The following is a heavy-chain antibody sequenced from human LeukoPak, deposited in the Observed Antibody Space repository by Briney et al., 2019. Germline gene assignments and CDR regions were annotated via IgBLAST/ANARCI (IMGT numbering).Heavy chain of an antibody. Sequence: PGGSLRLSCTASGITFSNFEMNWVRQAPGKGLEWVSYISGSGSEKRYAESVKGRFTISRDNAKNSLHLQMDSLRVEDTAVYYCARDRDYSNSAPGYWGQGTLVTVSS. CDR3: ARDRDYSNSAPGY. J-gene: IGHJ4*02. D-gene: IGHD6-6*01. CDR1: GITFSNFE. V-gene: IGHV3-48*03. CDR2: ISGSGSEK.